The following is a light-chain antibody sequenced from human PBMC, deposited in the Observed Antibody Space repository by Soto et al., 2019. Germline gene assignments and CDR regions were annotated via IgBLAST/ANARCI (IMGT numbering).Light chain of an antibody. CDR1: SNDVGGYDY. CDR3: SSYATSSPYV. V-gene: IGLV2-14*01. CDR2: EVS. Sequence: QSVLTQPAPVSGSPGHSITISCTGTSNDVGGYDYVSWYQQHPGKAPKLVIYEVSHRPSGISDRFSGSKSGNTASLTISGLQVEDEADYYCSSYATSSPYVFGPGTKLTVL. J-gene: IGLJ1*01.